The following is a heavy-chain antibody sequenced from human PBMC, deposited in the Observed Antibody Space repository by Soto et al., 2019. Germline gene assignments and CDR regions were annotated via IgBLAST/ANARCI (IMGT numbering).Heavy chain of an antibody. CDR1: GGSISSYY. V-gene: IGHV4-59*12. J-gene: IGHJ4*02. CDR2: IYYSGST. Sequence: QVQLQESGPGLVKPSETLSLTCTVSGGSISSYYWSWIRQPPGKGLEWIGYIYYSGSTYYNPSLKSRVTISVDTSKNQFSLKLSSVTAADTAVYYCARTPGYWGQGTLVTVSS. CDR3: ARTPGY.